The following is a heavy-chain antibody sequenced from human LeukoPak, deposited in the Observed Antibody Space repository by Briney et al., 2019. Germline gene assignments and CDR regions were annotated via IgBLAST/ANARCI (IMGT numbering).Heavy chain of an antibody. CDR1: GFTFRSHG. D-gene: IGHD1-26*01. CDR3: AGDRATSYFDY. V-gene: IGHV3-33*01. CDR2: IWYDGSNK. Sequence: GTSLRLSCAASGFTFRSHGMHWVRQAPGKGLEWVAFIWYDGSNKYYTDSVKGRFTISRDNSKNTLYLQMNSLRAEDTAVYYCAGDRATSYFDYWCQGALVTISS. J-gene: IGHJ4*02.